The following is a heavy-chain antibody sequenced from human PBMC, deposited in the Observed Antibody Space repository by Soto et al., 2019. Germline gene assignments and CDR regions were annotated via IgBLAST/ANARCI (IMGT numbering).Heavy chain of an antibody. J-gene: IGHJ5*02. CDR2: INHSGST. CDR1: GGSFSGYY. V-gene: IGHV4-34*01. D-gene: IGHD6-13*01. Sequence: PSETLSLTCAVYGGSFSGYYWSWIRQPPGKGLEWIGEINHSGSTNYNPSLKSRVTISVDTSKNQFSLKLSSVTAADTAVYYCARGQTAAAGKSTWFDPWGQGTLVTVSS. CDR3: ARGQTAAAGKSTWFDP.